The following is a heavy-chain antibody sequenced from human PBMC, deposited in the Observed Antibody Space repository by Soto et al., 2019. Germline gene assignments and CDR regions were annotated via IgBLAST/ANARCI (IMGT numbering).Heavy chain of an antibody. CDR1: GFTFSSYG. Sequence: QVQLVESGGGVVQPGRSLRLSCAASGFTFSSYGMHWVRQAPGKGLEWVVVISYDGSNKYYADSVKGRFTISRDNSKNTLYLQMNSLRAEDTAVYYCAKDTDAAGLDGMDVWGQGTTVTVSS. D-gene: IGHD6-13*01. V-gene: IGHV3-30*18. CDR3: AKDTDAAGLDGMDV. CDR2: ISYDGSNK. J-gene: IGHJ6*02.